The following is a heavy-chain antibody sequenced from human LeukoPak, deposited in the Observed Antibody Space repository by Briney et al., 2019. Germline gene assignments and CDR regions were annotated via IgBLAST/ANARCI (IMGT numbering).Heavy chain of an antibody. CDR3: ARDYGDWYFDY. CDR2: IKQDGSEK. V-gene: IGHV3-7*03. D-gene: IGHD4-17*01. Sequence: GGSLRLSCEASGFTFSDNWMYWVRQAPGKGLEWVANIKQDGSEKYYVDSVKGRFTISRDNAKNSLYLQMNSLRAEDTAVYYCARDYGDWYFDYWGQGTLVTVSS. J-gene: IGHJ4*02. CDR1: GFTFSDNW.